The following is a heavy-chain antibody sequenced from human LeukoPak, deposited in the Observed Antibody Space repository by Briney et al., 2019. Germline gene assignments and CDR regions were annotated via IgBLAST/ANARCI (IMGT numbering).Heavy chain of an antibody. D-gene: IGHD3-9*01. CDR1: GFTFSSYS. CDR2: ISSSSSTI. Sequence: GGSLRLSCAASGFTFSSYSMNWVRQAPGKGLEWVSYISSSSSTIYYADSVKGRFTISRDNAKNSLYLQMNSLRAEDTAVYYCATGGGLRYFDWLSPTLDNDAFDIWGQGTMVTVSS. V-gene: IGHV3-48*04. CDR3: ATGGGLRYFDWLSPTLDNDAFDI. J-gene: IGHJ3*02.